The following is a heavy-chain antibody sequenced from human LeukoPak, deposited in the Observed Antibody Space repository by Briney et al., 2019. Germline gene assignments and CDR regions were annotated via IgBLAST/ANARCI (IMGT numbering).Heavy chain of an antibody. J-gene: IGHJ6*03. Sequence: HGESLKISCKGSGYSFTSYWIGWVRQIPGKGLEWMGIIYPGDSDTRYSPSFQGQVTISADKSISTAYLQWSSLKASDTAMYYCARTAPNCSSTSCYLGYYYYMDVWGKGTTVTVSS. V-gene: IGHV5-51*01. D-gene: IGHD2-2*01. CDR2: IYPGDSDT. CDR3: ARTAPNCSSTSCYLGYYYYMDV. CDR1: GYSFTSYW.